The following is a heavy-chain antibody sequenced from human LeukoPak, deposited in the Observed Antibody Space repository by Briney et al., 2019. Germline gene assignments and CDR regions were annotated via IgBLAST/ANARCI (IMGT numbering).Heavy chain of an antibody. CDR2: INPNSGGT. CDR3: ARDFYDSSGLYYFDY. CDR1: GYTFTGYY. Sequence: ASVKVSCKASGYTFTGYYMHWVRQAPGQGLEWMGWINPNSGGTNYAQKFQGRVTMTRDTSISTAYMELSSLRSEDTAVYYCARDFYDSSGLYYFDYWGQGTLVTVSS. J-gene: IGHJ4*02. V-gene: IGHV1-2*02. D-gene: IGHD3-22*01.